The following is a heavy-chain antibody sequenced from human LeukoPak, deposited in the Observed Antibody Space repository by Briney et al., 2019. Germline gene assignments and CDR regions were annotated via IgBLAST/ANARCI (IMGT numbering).Heavy chain of an antibody. CDR2: ISYDGSKK. Sequence: QTGGSLRLSCAASGFIFSSYAMHWVRQAPGKGLEWVAVISYDGSKKFYADTVKGRFTIFRDNSKNTLDLQMNSLLPEDTAVYYCARDRYSMGGRNIFDSWGQGILVTVSS. CDR1: GFIFSSYA. D-gene: IGHD5-12*01. V-gene: IGHV3-30*04. J-gene: IGHJ5*01. CDR3: ARDRYSMGGRNIFDS.